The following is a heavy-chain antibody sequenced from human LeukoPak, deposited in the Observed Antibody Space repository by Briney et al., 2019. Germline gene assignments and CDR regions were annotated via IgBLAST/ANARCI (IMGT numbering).Heavy chain of an antibody. CDR3: ASFRSSGWSYYFDY. D-gene: IGHD6-19*01. CDR2: IYYRGST. V-gene: IGHV4-59*08. J-gene: IGHJ4*02. CDR1: GGSISSYY. Sequence: QSSETLSLTCTVSGGSISSYYWSWIRQPPGKGLECIGYIYYRGSTNYNPSLKRRVTISVDTSKNQFSLKVNSVTAADTAVYYCASFRSSGWSYYFDYWGQGTLVTVSS.